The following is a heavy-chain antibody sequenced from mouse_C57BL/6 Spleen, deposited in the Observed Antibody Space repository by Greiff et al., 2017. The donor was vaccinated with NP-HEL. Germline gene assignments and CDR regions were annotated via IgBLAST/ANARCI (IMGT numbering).Heavy chain of an antibody. J-gene: IGHJ4*01. CDR1: GFTFSSYG. Sequence: EVKLVESGGDLVKPGGSLKLSCAASGFTFSSYGMSWVRQTPDKRLEWVATISSGGSYTYYPDSVKGRFTISRDNAKNTLYLQMSSLKSEDTAMYYCARHWDFYAMDYWGQGASVTVAS. CDR3: ARHWDFYAMDY. D-gene: IGHD4-1*01. CDR2: ISSGGSYT. V-gene: IGHV5-6*01.